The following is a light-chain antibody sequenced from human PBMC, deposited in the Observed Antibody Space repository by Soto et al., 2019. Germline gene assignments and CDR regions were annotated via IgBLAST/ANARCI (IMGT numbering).Light chain of an antibody. Sequence: QSALTQPPSASGSPGQSVTISCTGTSSDIGGNNYVSWYQHHPGKAPKLIIYEVTERPSGVPDRFSGSKSGNTASLTVSGLQAEDEADYYCCSYWGRGHFEVFGTGTKVTVL. CDR3: CSYWGRGHFEV. V-gene: IGLV2-8*01. CDR2: EVT. J-gene: IGLJ1*01. CDR1: SSDIGGNNY.